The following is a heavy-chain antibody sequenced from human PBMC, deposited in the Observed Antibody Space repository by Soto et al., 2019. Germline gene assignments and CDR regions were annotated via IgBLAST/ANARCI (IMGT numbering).Heavy chain of an antibody. J-gene: IGHJ4*02. CDR1: GVSFRSHA. D-gene: IGHD5-18*01. CDR3: ARYSYWQDY. Sequence: PGGPHRLACGASGVSFRSHAVNWVRQAPGKGLEWVSSISSGSSYIYYADSVKGRFTISRDNAKNSLYLQMNSLRAEDTAVYYCARYSYWQDYWGQGPLVTVSS. CDR2: ISSGSSYI. V-gene: IGHV3-21*01.